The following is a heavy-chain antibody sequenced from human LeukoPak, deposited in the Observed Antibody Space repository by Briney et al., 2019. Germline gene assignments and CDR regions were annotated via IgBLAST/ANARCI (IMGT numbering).Heavy chain of an antibody. CDR1: GFTFSSYA. J-gene: IGHJ4*02. D-gene: IGHD6-13*01. CDR2: ISGSGGST. Sequence: PGGSLRLSCAASGFTFSSYAMSWVRQAPGKGLEWVSVISGSGGSTLYADSVKGRFTISRDNSKNTLYLQMNSPRAEDTAVFYCAKRAAGYYFDYWGQGTLVTVSS. CDR3: AKRAAGYYFDY. V-gene: IGHV3-23*01.